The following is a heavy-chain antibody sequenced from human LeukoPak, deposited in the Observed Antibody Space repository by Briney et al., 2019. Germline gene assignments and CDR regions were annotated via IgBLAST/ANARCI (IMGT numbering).Heavy chain of an antibody. J-gene: IGHJ4*02. D-gene: IGHD3-22*01. CDR2: INHSGST. CDR3: AGGGGLLLYFDY. Sequence: PSETLSLTCAVYGGSFSGYYWSWIRQPPGKGLEWIGEINHSGSTNYNPSLKSRVTISVDTSKNQFSLKLSSVTAADTAVYYCAGGGGLLLYFDYWGQGTLVTVSS. V-gene: IGHV4-34*01. CDR1: GGSFSGYY.